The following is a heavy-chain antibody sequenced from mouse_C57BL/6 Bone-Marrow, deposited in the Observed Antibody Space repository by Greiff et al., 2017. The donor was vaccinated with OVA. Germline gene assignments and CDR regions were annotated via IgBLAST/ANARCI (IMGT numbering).Heavy chain of an antibody. CDR3: ARDPPFYYGQYYFDY. D-gene: IGHD1-1*01. CDR2: IYPRSGNT. CDR1: GCTFTSYG. J-gene: IGHJ2*01. Sequence: QVQLQQSGAELARPGASVKLSCKASGCTFTSYGISWVKQRTGQGLEWIGEIYPRSGNTYYNEKFKDKATLTADKSSSTAYMELRSLTSEDSAVYFCARDPPFYYGQYYFDYWGQGTTLTVSS. V-gene: IGHV1-81*01.